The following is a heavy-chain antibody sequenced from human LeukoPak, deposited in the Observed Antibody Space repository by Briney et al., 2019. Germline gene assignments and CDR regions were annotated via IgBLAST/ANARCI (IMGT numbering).Heavy chain of an antibody. V-gene: IGHV2-70*04. CDR1: GFSLTTRGMC. J-gene: IGHJ3*02. CDR2: IDWDDEK. D-gene: IGHD4-11*01. Sequence: KASGPTLVNPTQTLTLTCTFSGFSLTTRGMCVSWIRQPPGKALEWLARIDWDDEKFYRTSLKTRLTIAKDTSKHQVVLTMTNEDPVDTATYYCARNYRNTLGGHFDIWGQGTMVTVSS. CDR3: ARNYRNTLGGHFDI.